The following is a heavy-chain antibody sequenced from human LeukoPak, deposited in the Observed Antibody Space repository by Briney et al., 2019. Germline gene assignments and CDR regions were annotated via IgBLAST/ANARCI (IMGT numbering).Heavy chain of an antibody. Sequence: GESLKISCKGLGYSFSSYSLGWVRQMPGKGLEWMGIIYPDVSDTRYSPSFQGQVTISADKSFSTAYLQWSSLKASDTAMYYCARQYYDFWSGYPRQTYYFDYWGQGTLVTVSS. CDR3: ARQYYDFWSGYPRQTYYFDY. CDR1: GYSFSSYS. D-gene: IGHD3-3*01. V-gene: IGHV5-51*01. J-gene: IGHJ4*02. CDR2: IYPDVSDT.